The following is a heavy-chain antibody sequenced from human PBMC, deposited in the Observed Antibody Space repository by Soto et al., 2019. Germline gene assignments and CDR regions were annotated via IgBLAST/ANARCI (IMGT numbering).Heavy chain of an antibody. V-gene: IGHV1-18*01. Sequence: QVQLVQSGAEVKKPGASVKVSCKASGYTFTSYGISWVRQAPEQGLEWMGWISAYNGNTNYAQKLQGRVTMTTDTSTSTAYMELRSLRSDDTAVYYCARSAVGQQLNPKGDYWGQGTLVTVSS. CDR2: ISAYNGNT. CDR3: ARSAVGQQLNPKGDY. D-gene: IGHD6-13*01. CDR1: GYTFTSYG. J-gene: IGHJ4*02.